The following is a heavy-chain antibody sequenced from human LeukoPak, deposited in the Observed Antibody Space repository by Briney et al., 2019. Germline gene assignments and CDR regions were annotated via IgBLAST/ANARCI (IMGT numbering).Heavy chain of an antibody. V-gene: IGHV4-39*01. CDR2: IYYSGCT. CDR1: AASIISSGYC. CDR3: VPLVNSSGWYYFDY. D-gene: IGHD6-19*01. Sequence: TLSLTRTVAAASIISSGYCWGWLRERPWKGLGRIGTIYYSGCTYYNPSTKSRVTISVVTSKNQSSLQLSSLTAADTAVYYCVPLVNSSGWYYFDYWGQGTLVTVSS. J-gene: IGHJ4*02.